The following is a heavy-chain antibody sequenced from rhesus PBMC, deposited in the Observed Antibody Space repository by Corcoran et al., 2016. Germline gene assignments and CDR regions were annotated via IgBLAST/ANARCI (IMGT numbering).Heavy chain of an antibody. Sequence: QLQLQESGPGLVKPSETLSITCAVSGGSIRSHWWSWTRQPPGQGLEWIGRISGSGGRTSYNPSLKSRVTISTDTSKNQLSLKLISGNAADTAVYYWARDYSSGWSGGLDSWGQGVVVTVSS. CDR3: ARDYSSGWSGGLDS. CDR1: GGSIRSHW. CDR2: ISGSGGRT. D-gene: IGHD6S26*01. J-gene: IGHJ6*01. V-gene: IGHV4-173*01.